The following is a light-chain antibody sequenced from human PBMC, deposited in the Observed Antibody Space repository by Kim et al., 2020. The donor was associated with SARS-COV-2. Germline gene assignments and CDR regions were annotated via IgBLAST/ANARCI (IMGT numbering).Light chain of an antibody. CDR2: GAS. J-gene: IGKJ4*01. V-gene: IGKV1-27*01. CDR1: QGISNN. CDR3: QQYNSAPLT. Sequence: DIQMTQSPSSLSASVGERITITCRASQGISNNLAWYQQKPGQAPTLLIYGASTLQSGVPSRFSGSRSGTDFSLSISSLQPEDVATYYCQQYNSAPLTFGGGTKVDIK.